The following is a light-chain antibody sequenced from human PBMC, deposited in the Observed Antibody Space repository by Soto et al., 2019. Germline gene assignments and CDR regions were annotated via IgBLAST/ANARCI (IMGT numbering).Light chain of an antibody. J-gene: IGKJ1*01. CDR3: QQYSSSST. V-gene: IGKV1-5*03. CDR1: HSVSPW. Sequence: DIRMTQSPSTLSATGGGRVTITWRASHSVSPWLAWYQQKPGKAPKLLIYRTSSLQNGVPARFSGRGSGTDFFLTISNLQPDDFATYYCQQYSSSSTFGQGTRVELK. CDR2: RTS.